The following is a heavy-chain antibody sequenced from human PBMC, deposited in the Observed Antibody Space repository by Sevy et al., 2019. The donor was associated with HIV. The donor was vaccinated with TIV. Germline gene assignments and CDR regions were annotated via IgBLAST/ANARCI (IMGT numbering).Heavy chain of an antibody. Sequence: ASVKVSCKASGHTFSSYDINWVGQAPGQGLERMGWMNPNSQNTGYSQKFQGRVTLSRNTSISTAYMELSSLRFEDTDEYYCARSGSGGGSDLEDYGMDVWGQGTAVLVSS. CDR1: GHTFSSYD. J-gene: IGHJ6*02. CDR3: ARSGSGGGSDLEDYGMDV. D-gene: IGHD2-15*01. CDR2: MNPNSQNT. V-gene: IGHV1-8*01.